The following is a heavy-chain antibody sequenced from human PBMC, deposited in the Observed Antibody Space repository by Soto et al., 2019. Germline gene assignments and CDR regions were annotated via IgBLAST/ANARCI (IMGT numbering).Heavy chain of an antibody. CDR3: AGGMATIIRFDP. CDR1: GGSISSGDYY. V-gene: IGHV4-30-4*01. D-gene: IGHD5-12*01. CDR2: IYYSGST. J-gene: IGHJ5*02. Sequence: PSETLSLTCTVSGGSISSGDYYWSWIRQPPGKGLEWIGYIYYSGSTYYNPSLKSRVTISVDTSKNQFSLKLSSVTAADTAVYYCAGGMATIIRFDPWGQGTLVTVSS.